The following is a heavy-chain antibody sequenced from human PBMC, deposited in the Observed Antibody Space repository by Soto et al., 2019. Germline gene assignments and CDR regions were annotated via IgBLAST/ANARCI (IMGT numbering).Heavy chain of an antibody. CDR2: IIPIPGTA. Sequence: QVQLVQSGAEVKKPVSSVKVSCKASGGTFSSYAISWVRQAPGQGLEWMGGIIPIPGTANYAQKFQGRVTITADESTSTAYMELSSLRSEDTAVYYCARSQGSSTSLEIYYYYYYGMDVWGQGTTVTVSS. CDR3: ARSQGSSTSLEIYYYYYYGMDV. D-gene: IGHD2-2*01. V-gene: IGHV1-69*01. CDR1: GGTFSSYA. J-gene: IGHJ6*02.